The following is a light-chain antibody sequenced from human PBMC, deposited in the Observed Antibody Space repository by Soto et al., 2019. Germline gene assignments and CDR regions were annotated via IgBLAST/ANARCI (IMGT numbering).Light chain of an antibody. V-gene: IGKV2-30*01. J-gene: IGKJ2*01. CDR2: KVS. Sequence: DVVMTQSPLSLPVTLGQPASISCRSSHSLEYKDANTYLNWIQEGPGQSPRRLISKVSNRDSRGPDRFSGSGSGTDFTLKISRVEDGEVGVYYCMQGTHWPYTFGQGTKLEIK. CDR1: HSLEYKDANTY. CDR3: MQGTHWPYT.